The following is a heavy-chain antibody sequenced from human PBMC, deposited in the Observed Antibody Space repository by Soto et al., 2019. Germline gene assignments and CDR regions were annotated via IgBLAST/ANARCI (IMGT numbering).Heavy chain of an antibody. Sequence: PSETLSLTCTVSGGSMSSYYWSWIRQPPGKGLEWIGYIYYSGSTNYNPSLKSRVTMSVDTPKNQFSLKLSSVTAADTAVYYCARRGYGPGFLYSCGMDFWGQGTT. V-gene: IGHV4-59*01. CDR1: GGSMSSYY. CDR3: ARRGYGPGFLYSCGMDF. J-gene: IGHJ6*01. D-gene: IGHD3-10*01. CDR2: IYYSGST.